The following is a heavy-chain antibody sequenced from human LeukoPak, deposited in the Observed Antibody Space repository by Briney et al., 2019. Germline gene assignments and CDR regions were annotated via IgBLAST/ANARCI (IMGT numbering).Heavy chain of an antibody. J-gene: IGHJ4*02. Sequence: ASVKVSCKASGYTFTGYYMHWVRQAPRQGLEWMGWINPNSGGTNYAQKFQGRVTMTRDTSISTAYMELSRLRSDDTAVYYCARWSSGWYGTYFDYWGQGTLVTVSS. CDR3: ARWSSGWYGTYFDY. V-gene: IGHV1-2*02. D-gene: IGHD6-19*01. CDR1: GYTFTGYY. CDR2: INPNSGGT.